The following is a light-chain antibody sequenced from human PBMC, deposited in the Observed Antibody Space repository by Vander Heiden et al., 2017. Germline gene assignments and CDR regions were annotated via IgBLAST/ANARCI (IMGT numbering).Light chain of an antibody. J-gene: IGKJ1*01. CDR3: QKYYSYPLA. Sequence: AIRMTQSPSAFSASTGDRVTITCRASQGISSYLAWYQQKPGKAPKLLIYAASTLQRGVPSRFSGSGSGTDFTLTISCLQSEDFATYYCQKYYSYPLAFGQGTKVEIK. CDR2: AAS. CDR1: QGISSY. V-gene: IGKV1-8*01.